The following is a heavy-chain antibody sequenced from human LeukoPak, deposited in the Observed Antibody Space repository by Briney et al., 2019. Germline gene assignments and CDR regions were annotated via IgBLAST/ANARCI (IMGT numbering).Heavy chain of an antibody. J-gene: IGHJ4*02. Sequence: GASVKVSCKVSGYTLTELSMHWVRQAPGKGLEWMGGFDPEDGETIYAQKFQGRVTMTEDTSTDTAYMELSRLSSDDTAVYYRARDERYDSSGYPFDYWGRGTLVTVSS. D-gene: IGHD3-22*01. V-gene: IGHV1-24*01. CDR1: GYTLTELS. CDR3: ARDERYDSSGYPFDY. CDR2: FDPEDGET.